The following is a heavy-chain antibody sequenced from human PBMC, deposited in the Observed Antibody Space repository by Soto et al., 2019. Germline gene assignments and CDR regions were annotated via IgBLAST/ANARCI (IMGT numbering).Heavy chain of an antibody. D-gene: IGHD3-10*01. CDR1: GGSISSYH. CDR2: IYYSGST. V-gene: IGHV4-59*01. Sequence: ETLSLTCTVSGGSISSYHWSWVRQPPGKGLEWIGYIYYSGSTNYNPSLKSRVTISVDTSKNQFSLKLSSVTAADTAVYYCARAPRGNYGYPSYFDYWGQGTLVTVS. J-gene: IGHJ4*02. CDR3: ARAPRGNYGYPSYFDY.